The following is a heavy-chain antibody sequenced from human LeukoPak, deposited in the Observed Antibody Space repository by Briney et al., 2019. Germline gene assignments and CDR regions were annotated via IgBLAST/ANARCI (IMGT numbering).Heavy chain of an antibody. CDR1: GFIFSSNY. CDR2: IYSGGNT. Sequence: GGSLRLSCAASGFIFSSNYMSWVRQAPGKGLEWVSVIYSGGNTYYADSVKGRFTISRDNSKNTLYLQMNSLRAEDTAVYYCARTPGHYGSGQIDYWGQGTLVTVSS. CDR3: ARTPGHYGSGQIDY. D-gene: IGHD3-10*01. V-gene: IGHV3-53*01. J-gene: IGHJ4*02.